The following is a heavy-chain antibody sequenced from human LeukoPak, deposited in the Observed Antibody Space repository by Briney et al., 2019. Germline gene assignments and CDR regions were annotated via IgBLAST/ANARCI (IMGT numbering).Heavy chain of an antibody. V-gene: IGHV4-39*07. CDR2: IHYSGST. CDR3: ARSATVVPANFDY. D-gene: IGHD4-23*01. J-gene: IGHJ4*02. Sequence: SETLSLTCTVSGGSISSSSYYWGWIRQPPGKGLEWIGSIHYSGSTYYNPSLKSRVTISVDTSKNQFSLKLSSVTAADTAVYYCARSATVVPANFDYWGQGTLVTVSS. CDR1: GGSISSSSYY.